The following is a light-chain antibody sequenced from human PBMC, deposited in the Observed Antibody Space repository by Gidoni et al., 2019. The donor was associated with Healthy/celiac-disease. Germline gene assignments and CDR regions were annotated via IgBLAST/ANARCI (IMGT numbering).Light chain of an antibody. J-gene: IGLJ3*02. CDR3: AAWDDSLNGWV. Sequence: QSVLTQPPSASGTPGQGVTISCSGSSSNIGSNTVNWYQQLPGTAPKLLIYSNNQRPSGVPDRFSGSKSGTSASLAISGLQSEDEADYYFAAWDDSLNGWVFGGGTKLTVL. CDR2: SNN. V-gene: IGLV1-44*01. CDR1: SSNIGSNT.